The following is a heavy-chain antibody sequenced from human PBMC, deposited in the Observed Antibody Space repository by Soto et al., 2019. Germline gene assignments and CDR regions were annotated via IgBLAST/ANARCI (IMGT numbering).Heavy chain of an antibody. Sequence: GGSLRLSCAASGFTFSDYYMSWIRQAPGKGLEWVSYISSSGSTIYYADSVKGRFTISRDNAKNSLYLQMNSLRAEDTAVYYCARDSMTGGYSYGHNYYYYGMDVWGQGTTVTVSS. CDR2: ISSSGSTI. CDR1: GFTFSDYY. CDR3: ARDSMTGGYSYGHNYYYYGMDV. D-gene: IGHD5-18*01. V-gene: IGHV3-11*01. J-gene: IGHJ6*02.